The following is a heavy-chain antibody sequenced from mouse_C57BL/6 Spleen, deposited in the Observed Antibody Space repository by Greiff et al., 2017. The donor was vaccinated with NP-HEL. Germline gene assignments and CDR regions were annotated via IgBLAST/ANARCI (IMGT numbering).Heavy chain of an antibody. CDR2: IYPGSGST. CDR3: ARGSYYSNSLAMDY. CDR1: GYTFTSYW. J-gene: IGHJ4*01. V-gene: IGHV1-55*01. D-gene: IGHD2-5*01. Sequence: VQLQQPGAELVKPGASVKMSCKASGYTFTSYWITWVKQRPGQGLEWIGDIYPGSGSTNYNEKFKSKATLTVDTSSSTAYMQLSSLTSEDSAVCYCARGSYYSNSLAMDYWGQGTSVTVSS.